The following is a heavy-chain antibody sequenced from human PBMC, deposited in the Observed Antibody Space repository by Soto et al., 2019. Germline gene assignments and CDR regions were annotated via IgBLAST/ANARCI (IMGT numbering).Heavy chain of an antibody. V-gene: IGHV1-18*01. Sequence: EASVKVSCKASGYTFTSYGISWVRQAPGQGPEWMGWISAYNGNTNYAQKLQGRVTMTTDTSTSTAYMELRSLRSDDTAVYYCARDNYCSGGSCYVLYFQHWGQGTLVTVSS. CDR2: ISAYNGNT. CDR3: ARDNYCSGGSCYVLYFQH. J-gene: IGHJ1*01. D-gene: IGHD2-15*01. CDR1: GYTFTSYG.